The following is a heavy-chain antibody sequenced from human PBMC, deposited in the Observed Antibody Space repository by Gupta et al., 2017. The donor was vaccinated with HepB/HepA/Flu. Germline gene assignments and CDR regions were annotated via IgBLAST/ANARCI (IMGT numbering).Heavy chain of an antibody. Sequence: QVQVVQSGAEVKKPGASVKVSCKASGYTFTDYYMHWVRQAPGQGLEWMAWITPNSDAVNYAQKFQGRVTMTRDTSVGTAYMELTRLTSDDTAVYYCARGNTGDPRFFDFWGLGTLVTVSS. CDR2: ITPNSDAV. V-gene: IGHV1-2*02. CDR1: GYTFTDYY. J-gene: IGHJ4*02. D-gene: IGHD7-27*01. CDR3: ARGNTGDPRFFDF.